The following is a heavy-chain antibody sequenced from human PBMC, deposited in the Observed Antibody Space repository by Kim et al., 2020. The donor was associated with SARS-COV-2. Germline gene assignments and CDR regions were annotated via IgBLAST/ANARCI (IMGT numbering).Heavy chain of an antibody. CDR1: GFTFSSYS. CDR3: ARVGYSYGYVVDY. CDR2: ISSSSSTI. J-gene: IGHJ4*02. Sequence: GGSLRLSCAASGFTFSSYSMNWVRQAPGKGLEWVSYISSSSSTIYYADSVKGRFTISRDNAKNSLYLQMNSLRAEDTAVYYCARVGYSYGYVVDYWGQGTLVTVSS. V-gene: IGHV3-48*04. D-gene: IGHD5-18*01.